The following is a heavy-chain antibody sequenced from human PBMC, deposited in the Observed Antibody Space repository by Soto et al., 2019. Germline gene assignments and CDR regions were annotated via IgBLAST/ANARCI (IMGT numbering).Heavy chain of an antibody. V-gene: IGHV3-23*01. CDR1: GFTFSSCA. CDR3: AKDQADCSGGSCYPAPDAFDI. CDR2: ISGSGGST. J-gene: IGHJ3*02. Sequence: GALRLSCAASGFTFSSCAMSWVRQAPGKGLEWVSAISGSGGSTYYADSVKGRFTISRDNSKNTLYLQMNSLRAEDTAVYYCAKDQADCSGGSCYPAPDAFDIWGQGTMVTVSS. D-gene: IGHD2-15*01.